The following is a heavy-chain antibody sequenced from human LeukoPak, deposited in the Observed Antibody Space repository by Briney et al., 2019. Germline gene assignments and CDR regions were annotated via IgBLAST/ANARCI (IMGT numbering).Heavy chain of an antibody. J-gene: IGHJ4*02. CDR2: INVDAGTT. CDR3: ACYGSGRPN. Sequence: GGSLRLSCAASGFTFSRDCMNWGRQAPGEDPVWGSSINVDAGTTNYADSVRGRFTISRDNAKNTLYLQMNSLRGEDTAVYFCACYGSGRPNWGQGALVTVSS. D-gene: IGHD3-10*01. V-gene: IGHV3-74*01. CDR1: GFTFSRDC.